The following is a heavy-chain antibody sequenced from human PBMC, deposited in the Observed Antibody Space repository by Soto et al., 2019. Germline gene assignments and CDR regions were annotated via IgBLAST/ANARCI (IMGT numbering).Heavy chain of an antibody. CDR1: GFTFSSYA. V-gene: IGHV3-64D*08. J-gene: IGHJ5*02. Sequence: GGSLRLSCSASGFTFSSYAMHWVRQAPGKGLECVSTISSNGGTTDYADSVKGRFTISRGNSKNTLYLQMSSLRAEDTAVYYCVKGVGTGTRYNWFDRWGQGTLVTVSS. D-gene: IGHD1-7*01. CDR3: VKGVGTGTRYNWFDR. CDR2: ISSNGGTT.